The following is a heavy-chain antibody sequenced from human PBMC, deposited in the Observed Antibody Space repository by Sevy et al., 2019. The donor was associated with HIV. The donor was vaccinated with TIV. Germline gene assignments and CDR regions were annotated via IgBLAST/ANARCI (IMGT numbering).Heavy chain of an antibody. CDR2: IYSGGTT. J-gene: IGHJ6*02. CDR3: AKVGGGGSASYWTV. D-gene: IGHD3-10*01. V-gene: IGHV3-53*05. Sequence: GGSLRLSCAASGFTVSSNYMSWVRQAPGKGLEWVAAIYSGGTTYYADSVEGRLTISRDNSKNTLYLQMNSLRAEDRDVYYCAKVGGGGSASYWTVWGQGTTVTVSS. CDR1: GFTVSSNY.